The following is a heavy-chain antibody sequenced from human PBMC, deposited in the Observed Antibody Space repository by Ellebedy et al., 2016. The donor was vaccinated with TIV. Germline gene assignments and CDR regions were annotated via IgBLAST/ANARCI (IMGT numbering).Heavy chain of an antibody. Sequence: PGGSLRLSCAASGFTFSNYSMNWVRQAPGKGLEWVSYISNSSSLIYYADSVKGRFTISRVNAKNSLYLQMSSLRDGDTAVYYCARMGHCSAGSCLAGSYFDFWGQGALVTVSS. CDR2: ISNSSSLI. D-gene: IGHD2-15*01. J-gene: IGHJ4*02. CDR3: ARMGHCSAGSCLAGSYFDF. V-gene: IGHV3-48*02. CDR1: GFTFSNYS.